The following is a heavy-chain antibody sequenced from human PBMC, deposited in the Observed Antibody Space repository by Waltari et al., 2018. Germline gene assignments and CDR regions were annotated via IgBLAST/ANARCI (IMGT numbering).Heavy chain of an antibody. D-gene: IGHD2-15*01. J-gene: IGHJ6*02. V-gene: IGHV1-46*01. CDR2: INPSGGST. CDR3: ARDPTLVGVYYYGMDV. Sequence: QVQLVQSGAEVKKPGSSVKVSCKASGGTFSSYTISWVRQAPGQGLEWMGIINPSGGSTSYAQKFQGRVTMTRDTSTSTVYMELSSLRSEDTAVYYCARDPTLVGVYYYGMDVWGQGTTVTVSS. CDR1: GGTFSSYT.